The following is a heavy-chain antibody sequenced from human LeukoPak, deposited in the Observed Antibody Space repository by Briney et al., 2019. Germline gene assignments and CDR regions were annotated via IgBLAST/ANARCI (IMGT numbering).Heavy chain of an antibody. CDR1: GGSFSGYY. Sequence: SETLSLTCAVYGGSFSGYYWSWIRQPPGKGLEWIGEINHSGSTNYNPSLKSRVTISVDTSKNQFSLKLSSVTAADTAVYYCARRRGYYYGSGSYSWFDPWGQGTLVTVSS. CDR2: INHSGST. CDR3: ARRRGYYYGSGSYSWFDP. D-gene: IGHD3-10*01. V-gene: IGHV4-34*01. J-gene: IGHJ5*02.